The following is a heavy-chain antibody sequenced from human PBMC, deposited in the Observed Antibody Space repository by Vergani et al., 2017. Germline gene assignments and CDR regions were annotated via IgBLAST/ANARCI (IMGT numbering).Heavy chain of an antibody. V-gene: IGHV4-39*07. CDR3: ARGVRNYDFWSGSNWFDP. D-gene: IGHD3-3*01. J-gene: IGHJ5*02. CDR1: GGSISSSSYY. CDR2: IYYSGST. Sequence: QLQLQESGPGLVKPSETLSLTCTVSGGSISSSSYYWGWIRQPPGKGLEWIGSIYYSGSTNYNPSLKSRVTMSVDTSKNQFSLKLSSVTAADTAVYYCARGVRNYDFWSGSNWFDPWGQGTLVTVSS.